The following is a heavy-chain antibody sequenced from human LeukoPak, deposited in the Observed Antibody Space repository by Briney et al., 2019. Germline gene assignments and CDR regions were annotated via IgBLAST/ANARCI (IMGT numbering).Heavy chain of an antibody. J-gene: IGHJ4*02. CDR2: ISAYNGNT. CDR3: AREIVDTAMVLFDY. V-gene: IGHV1-18*01. Sequence: ASVKVSCKASGYTFTSYGISWVRQAPGQGLEWMGWISAYNGNTNYAQKLQGRVTMTTDTSTSTAYLELRSLRSDDTAVYYCAREIVDTAMVLFDYWGQGTLVTVSS. D-gene: IGHD5-18*01. CDR1: GYTFTSYG.